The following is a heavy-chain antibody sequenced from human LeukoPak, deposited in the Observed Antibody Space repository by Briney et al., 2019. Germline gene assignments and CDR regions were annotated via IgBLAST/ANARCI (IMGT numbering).Heavy chain of an antibody. CDR1: GFTFSSYG. J-gene: IGHJ4*02. CDR3: AKDNGNDIVVVVAAIDY. V-gene: IGHV3-30*18. D-gene: IGHD2-15*01. CDR2: IPYDGSNK. Sequence: PGGSLRLSCAASGFTFSSYGMHWVRQAPGKGLEWVAVIPYDGSNKYYADSVKGRFTISRDNSKNTLYLQMNSLRAEDTAVYYCAKDNGNDIVVVVAAIDYWGQGTLVTVSS.